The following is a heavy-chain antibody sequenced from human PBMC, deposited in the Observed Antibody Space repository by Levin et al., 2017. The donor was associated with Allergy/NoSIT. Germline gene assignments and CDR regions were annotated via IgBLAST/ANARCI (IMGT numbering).Heavy chain of an antibody. CDR3: AKGYIAAVPGAFDI. CDR1: GFTFDDYA. Sequence: PGGSLRLSCAASGFTFDDYAMHWVRQAPGKGLEWVSGISWNSGSIGYADSVKGRFTISRDNAKNSLYLQMNSLRAEDTALYYCAKGYIAAVPGAFDIWGQGTMVTVSS. D-gene: IGHD6-13*01. J-gene: IGHJ3*02. CDR2: ISWNSGSI. V-gene: IGHV3-9*01.